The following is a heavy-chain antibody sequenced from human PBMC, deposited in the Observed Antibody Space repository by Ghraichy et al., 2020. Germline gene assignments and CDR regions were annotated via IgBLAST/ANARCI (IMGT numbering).Heavy chain of an antibody. D-gene: IGHD3-16*02. CDR1: GFTFSSYS. J-gene: IGHJ4*02. CDR2: ISSSSSYI. Sequence: GGSLRLSCAASGFTFSSYSMNWVRQAPGKGLEWVSSISSSSSYIYYADSVKGRFTISRDNAKNSLYLQMNSLRAEDTAVYYCAREGIGYYDYIWGSYRHSMTDYWGQGTLVTVSS. V-gene: IGHV3-21*01. CDR3: AREGIGYYDYIWGSYRHSMTDY.